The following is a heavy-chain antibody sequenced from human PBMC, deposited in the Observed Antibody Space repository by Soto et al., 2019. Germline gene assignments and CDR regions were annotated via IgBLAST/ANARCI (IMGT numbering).Heavy chain of an antibody. Sequence: EVQLVESGGGLVQPGGSLRLSCAASGFTFSISWMNWVRQAPGRGLEWVAYISSDGRETNYVDSVKGRFTISRDNAKNSVFLQMNSLRAEDTAVYYCAKKPRLLDSWGQGTLVTVSS. CDR1: GFTFSISW. CDR3: AKKPRLLDS. J-gene: IGHJ4*02. D-gene: IGHD6-6*01. V-gene: IGHV3-7*01. CDR2: ISSDGRET.